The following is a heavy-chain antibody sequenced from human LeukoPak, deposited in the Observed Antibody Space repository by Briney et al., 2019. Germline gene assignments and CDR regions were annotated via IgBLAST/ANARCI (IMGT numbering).Heavy chain of an antibody. J-gene: IGHJ6*02. CDR3: ARRDGYCSSTSCYADYYYGMDV. D-gene: IGHD2-2*01. CDR1: GYSFINYW. V-gene: IGHV5-51*01. Sequence: GESLKISCKGSGYSFINYWIGWVRPMPGKGLEWMGIIYPGDSDTKYSPSFQGQVTISADKSISTAYLQWSSLKASDTAMYYCARRDGYCSSTSCYADYYYGMDVWGQGTTVTVSS. CDR2: IYPGDSDT.